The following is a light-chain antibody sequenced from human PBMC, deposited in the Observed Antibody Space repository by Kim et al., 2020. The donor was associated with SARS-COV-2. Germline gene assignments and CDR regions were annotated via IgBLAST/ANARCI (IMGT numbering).Light chain of an antibody. Sequence: EIVLTQSPGTLSLSPGERATLSCRPSQSVSKYLAWYQQKRGQAPRLLIYGISSRATGIPDRFTGSGSGTDFTLTISRLDPEDFAVYYCQQYASSPLTFGGGTKVGIK. J-gene: IGKJ4*01. CDR3: QQYASSPLT. CDR2: GIS. V-gene: IGKV3-20*01. CDR1: QSVSKY.